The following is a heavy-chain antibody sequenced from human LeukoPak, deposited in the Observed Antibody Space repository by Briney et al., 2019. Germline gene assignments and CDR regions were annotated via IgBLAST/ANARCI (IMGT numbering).Heavy chain of an antibody. Sequence: GRSLRLSCAASGFTFSSYGMHWVRQAPGKGLEWVAVIWYDGSNKYYGDSVKGRFTISRDNSKNTLYLQMNSLRAEDTAVYYCAKTLAKAGAPHFDYWGQGTLVTVSS. J-gene: IGHJ4*02. CDR3: AKTLAKAGAPHFDY. V-gene: IGHV3-33*06. CDR1: GFTFSSYG. CDR2: IWYDGSNK. D-gene: IGHD4/OR15-4a*01.